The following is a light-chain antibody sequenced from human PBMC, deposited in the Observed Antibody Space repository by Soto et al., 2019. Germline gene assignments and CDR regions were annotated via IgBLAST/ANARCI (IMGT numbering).Light chain of an antibody. Sequence: QSALTQPASVSGSPGQSITISCTGTSSDVGSYNLVSWYQQHPGKAPKLMIYEGSKRPSGVSNRFSGSKSGNTASLTISGLQAEDEADYYCCSYAGSHTFFGGGTKVTVL. CDR1: SSDVGSYNL. J-gene: IGLJ2*01. CDR3: CSYAGSHTF. CDR2: EGS. V-gene: IGLV2-23*01.